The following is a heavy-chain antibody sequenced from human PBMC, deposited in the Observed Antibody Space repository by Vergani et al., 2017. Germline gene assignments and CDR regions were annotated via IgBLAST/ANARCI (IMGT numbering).Heavy chain of an antibody. D-gene: IGHD3-22*01. J-gene: IGHJ4*02. CDR1: GFTFSSYA. CDR2: FEALADGGRI. V-gene: IGHV3-15*04. CDR3: TADLYLSSGYCCDY. Sequence: EVQLLESGGGLVQPGGSLRLSCGASGFTFSSYAMTWVRQAPGKGLEWVGRFEALADGGRITYGAPVKGRFSLSRDDSENRFYLHMNSLKVEDTGIYYCTADLYLSSGYCCDYWGPGTLVTVSS.